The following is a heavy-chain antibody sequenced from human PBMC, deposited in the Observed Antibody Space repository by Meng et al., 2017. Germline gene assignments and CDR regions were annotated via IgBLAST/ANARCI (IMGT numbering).Heavy chain of an antibody. J-gene: IGHJ5*02. Sequence: QLRLKDPVPGQVMPSQPRSLPSTVSGGSISRGGYYWSWIRQHPGKGLEWIGYIYYSGSTYYNPSLKSLVTISVDTSKNQFSLKLSSVTAADTAVYYCARADRRVGSYGPNWFDPWGQGTLVTVSS. D-gene: IGHD5-18*01. CDR2: IYYSGST. CDR3: ARADRRVGSYGPNWFDP. V-gene: IGHV4-31*01. CDR1: GGSISRGGYY.